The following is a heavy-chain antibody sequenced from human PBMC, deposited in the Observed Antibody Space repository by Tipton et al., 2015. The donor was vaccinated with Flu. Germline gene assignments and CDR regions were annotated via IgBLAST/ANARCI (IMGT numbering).Heavy chain of an antibody. CDR3: ARVIAVAGNWFDP. CDR1: GGSISSYY. V-gene: IGHV4-59*12. CDR2: IYYSGST. D-gene: IGHD6-19*01. Sequence: TLSLTCTVSGGSISSYYWSWIRQPPGKGLEWIGSIYYSGSTYYNPSLKSRVTISVDTSKNQFSLKLSSVTAADTAVYYCARVIAVAGNWFDPWGQGTLVTVSS. J-gene: IGHJ5*02.